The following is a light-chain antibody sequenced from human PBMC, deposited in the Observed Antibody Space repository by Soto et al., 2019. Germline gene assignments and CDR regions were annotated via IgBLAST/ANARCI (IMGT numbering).Light chain of an antibody. CDR2: LEGSGSY. J-gene: IGLJ2*01. V-gene: IGLV4-60*03. CDR3: ETWDSNTVV. CDR1: SGHSSYI. Sequence: QLVLTQSSSASASLGSSVKLTCTLSSGHSSYIIAWHQQQPGKAPRYLMKLEGSGSYNKGSGVPDRFSGSRSGADRYLTISNLQSEDEADYYCETWDSNTVVFGGGTKLTVL.